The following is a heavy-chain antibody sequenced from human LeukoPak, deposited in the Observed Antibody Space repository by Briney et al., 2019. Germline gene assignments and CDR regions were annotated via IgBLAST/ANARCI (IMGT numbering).Heavy chain of an antibody. D-gene: IGHD5-24*01. Sequence: GGSLRLSCAASGFTFDDYAMHWVRQAPGKGLDWVAGISWNSSSIGYADIVKGRFTISIDNAKTSLYLQMNSLRAEDTGFYYCAKDFEDVYYYGMDVWGQGTTVTVSS. CDR3: AKDFEDVYYYGMDV. CDR1: GFTFDDYA. V-gene: IGHV3-9*01. CDR2: ISWNSSSI. J-gene: IGHJ6*02.